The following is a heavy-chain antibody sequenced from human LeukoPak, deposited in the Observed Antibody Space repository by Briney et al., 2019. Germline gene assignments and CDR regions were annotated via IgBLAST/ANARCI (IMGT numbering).Heavy chain of an antibody. J-gene: IGHJ4*02. CDR3: ARVISSSWYYYFDY. V-gene: IGHV1-2*02. CDR1: GYTFTGYY. CDR2: INPNSGGT. Sequence: ASEKVSCKASGYTFTGYYMHWVRQAPGQGLEWMGWINPNSGGTNYAQKFQGRVTMTRDTSISTAYMELSRLRSDDTAVYYCARVISSSWYYYFDYWGQGTLVTVSS. D-gene: IGHD6-13*01.